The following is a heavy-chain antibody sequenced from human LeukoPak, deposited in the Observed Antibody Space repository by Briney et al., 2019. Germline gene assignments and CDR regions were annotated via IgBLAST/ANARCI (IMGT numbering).Heavy chain of an antibody. J-gene: IGHJ4*02. D-gene: IGHD3-10*01. CDR2: IYSGGST. Sequence: PGGSLRLSCAASGFTVGSNYMSWVRQAPGKGLEWVSIIYSGGSTYYADSVKGRFTISRDNSKNNLYLQMNNLRAEDTAVYYCARLTMVRGLDYWGQGTLVTVSS. CDR3: ARLTMVRGLDY. V-gene: IGHV3-53*01. CDR1: GFTVGSNY.